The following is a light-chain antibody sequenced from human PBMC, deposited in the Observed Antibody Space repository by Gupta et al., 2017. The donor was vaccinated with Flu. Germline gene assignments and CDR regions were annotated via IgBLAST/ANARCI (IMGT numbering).Light chain of an antibody. CDR2: KDT. CDR3: QSEDSSGTYV. CDR1: ELPKQY. Sequence: SYELTQPPSVSVSPGQTATITCTGDELPKQYAYWYQQKPDQAPVLVIYKDTERPAGIPERFSGSSSGTTVTLTIAGDQAEEEAYYYCQSEDSSGTYVFGTATKVTVL. J-gene: IGLJ1*01. V-gene: IGLV3-25*02.